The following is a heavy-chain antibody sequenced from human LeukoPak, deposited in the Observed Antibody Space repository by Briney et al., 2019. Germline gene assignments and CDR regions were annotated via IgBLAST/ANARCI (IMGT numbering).Heavy chain of an antibody. V-gene: IGHV4-59*08. CDR1: GGSISSYY. CDR3: ARGYYYDSSGWFDP. J-gene: IGHJ5*02. D-gene: IGHD3-22*01. CDR2: IYYSGST. Sequence: SETLSLTCTVAGGSISSYYWSWIRQPPGKGLEWIGYIYYSGSTNYNPSLKSRVTISVDTSKNQFSLKLSSVTAADTAVYYCARGYYYDSSGWFDPWGQGTLVTVSS.